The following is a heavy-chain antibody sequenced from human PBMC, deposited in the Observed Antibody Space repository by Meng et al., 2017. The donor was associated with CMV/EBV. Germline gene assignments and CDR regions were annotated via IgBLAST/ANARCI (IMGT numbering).Heavy chain of an antibody. CDR3: ARAVPAAIGKSWFDP. V-gene: IGHV3-20*04. D-gene: IGHD2-2*01. J-gene: IGHJ5*02. Sequence: GSLSLSCPPPGLPFDDYGMSWVRPDPGKRLELVSGINWNGGSTGYADSVTGRFTISRDNAKNSLYLQMNSLRPEDTALYYCARAVPAAIGKSWFDPWGQGTLVTVSS. CDR1: GLPFDDYG. CDR2: INWNGGST.